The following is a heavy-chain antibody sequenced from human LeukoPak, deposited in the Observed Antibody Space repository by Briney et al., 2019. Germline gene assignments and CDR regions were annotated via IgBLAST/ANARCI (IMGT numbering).Heavy chain of an antibody. CDR1: GFTFDDYA. J-gene: IGHJ4*02. Sequence: GGSLRLSCAASGFTFDDYAMHWVRQAPGKGLEWVSGISWNSGSIGYADSVKGRFTISRDNAKNSLYLQMNSLRAEDTALYYCAKEMPQGGFDYWGQGTLVTASS. CDR3: AKEMPQGGFDY. D-gene: IGHD2-2*01. V-gene: IGHV3-9*01. CDR2: ISWNSGSI.